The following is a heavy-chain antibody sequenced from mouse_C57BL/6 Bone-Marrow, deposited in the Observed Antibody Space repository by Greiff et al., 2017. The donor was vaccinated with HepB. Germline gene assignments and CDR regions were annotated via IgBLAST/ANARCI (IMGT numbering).Heavy chain of an antibody. Sequence: VQLQQPGAELVMPGASVKLSCKASGYTFTSYWMHWVKQRPGQGLEWIGEIDPSDSYTNYNQKFKGKSTLTVDKSSSTAYMQLSSLTSKDSAVYYCAYGNYVAMDYWGQGTSVTVSS. J-gene: IGHJ4*01. CDR3: AYGNYVAMDY. CDR2: IDPSDSYT. D-gene: IGHD2-1*01. CDR1: GYTFTSYW. V-gene: IGHV1-69*01.